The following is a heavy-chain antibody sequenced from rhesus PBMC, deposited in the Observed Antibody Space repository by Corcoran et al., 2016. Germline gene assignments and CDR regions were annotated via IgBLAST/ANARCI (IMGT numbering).Heavy chain of an antibody. V-gene: IGHV4-143*01. CDR2: IYGTIGST. CDR3: ARQRDGSGYYRVDY. D-gene: IGHD3-28*01. J-gene: IGHJ4*01. Sequence: QVHLQESGPGLVKPSETLSLTCTVSGGSISDSSYWNWLRQPPGKGLEWMGRIYGTIGSTSHNTSLKSRVTISKDTSKNQFSLKLTSVTAADTAVYYCARQRDGSGYYRVDYWGQGVLVTVSS. CDR1: GGSISDSSY.